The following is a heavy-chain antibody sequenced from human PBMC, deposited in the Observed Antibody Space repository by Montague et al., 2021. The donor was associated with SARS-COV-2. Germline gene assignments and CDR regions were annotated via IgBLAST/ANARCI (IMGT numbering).Heavy chain of an antibody. J-gene: IGHJ4*02. D-gene: IGHD3-3*01. CDR2: IYSGGST. Sequence: SLRLSCAASGFTVSSNYMSWVRQAPGKGLEWVSVIYSGGSTYYPDSVKVRFTISRDNSKNTLYLQMNSLRAEDTAVYYCARAPFDDFRSGYTYYFDYWGQGTLVTVSS. CDR3: ARAPFDDFRSGYTYYFDY. V-gene: IGHV3-53*01. CDR1: GFTVSSNY.